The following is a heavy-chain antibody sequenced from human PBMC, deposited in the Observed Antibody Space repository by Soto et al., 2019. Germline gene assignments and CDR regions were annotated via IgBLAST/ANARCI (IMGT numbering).Heavy chain of an antibody. Sequence: SETLSLTCSVSGGSITSDASYWGWIRQPPGRGLEWIGFIFYTGNTYYNPSLKSRVTISMDASKSQFSLKVTSLTAADTAVYYCASRDPGTSVDYWGQGTLVTVSS. CDR2: IFYTGNT. V-gene: IGHV4-39*01. CDR3: ASRDPGTSVDY. J-gene: IGHJ4*02. D-gene: IGHD1-7*01. CDR1: GGSITSDASY.